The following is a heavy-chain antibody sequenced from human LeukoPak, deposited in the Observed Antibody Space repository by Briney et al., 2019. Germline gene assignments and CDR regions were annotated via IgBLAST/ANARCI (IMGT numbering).Heavy chain of an antibody. CDR3: ARGASIAAPWAFDI. V-gene: IGHV1-69*05. CDR1: GGTLTTDF. CDR2: IIPVFATP. D-gene: IGHD6-6*01. Sequence: ASVKVSCKASGGTLTTDFITWVRQAPGQGLEWMGGIIPVFATPKFAQKFQGRVTISTDESTNTAYMELSSLRSEDTAVYYCARGASIAAPWAFDIWGQGTMVTVSS. J-gene: IGHJ3*02.